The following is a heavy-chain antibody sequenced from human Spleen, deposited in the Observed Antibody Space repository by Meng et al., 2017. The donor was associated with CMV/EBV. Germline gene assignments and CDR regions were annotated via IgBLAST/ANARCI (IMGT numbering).Heavy chain of an antibody. Sequence: SVKVSCKASAGTFSSYAISWVRQAPGQGLEWMGGIIPIFGTTNYAQKFQGRVTITTDAATSTAYMEVSRLRSDDSAVYYCARADFWSGYSQYFQHWGQGTLVTVSS. CDR3: ARADFWSGYSQYFQH. V-gene: IGHV1-69*05. D-gene: IGHD3-3*01. CDR2: IIPIFGTT. J-gene: IGHJ1*01. CDR1: AGTFSSYA.